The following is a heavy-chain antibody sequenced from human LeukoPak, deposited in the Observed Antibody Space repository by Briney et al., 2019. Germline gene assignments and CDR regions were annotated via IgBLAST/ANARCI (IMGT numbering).Heavy chain of an antibody. D-gene: IGHD3-22*01. CDR1: GFTFSSYS. CDR2: ISSSSSTI. CDR3: ARVAYYYDISGYSYQYYYYYMDV. V-gene: IGHV3-48*04. J-gene: IGHJ6*03. Sequence: PGGSLRLSCAASGFTFSSYSIDWVRQAPGKGLEWLSYISSSSSTIYYADSVKGRFTISRDNAKSSLYLQMNSLRAEDTAVYYCARVAYYYDISGYSYQYYYYYMDVWGKGTTVTVSS.